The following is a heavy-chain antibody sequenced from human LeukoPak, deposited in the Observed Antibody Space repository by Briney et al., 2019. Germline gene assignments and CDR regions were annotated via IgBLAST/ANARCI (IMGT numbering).Heavy chain of an antibody. D-gene: IGHD3-22*01. J-gene: IGHJ4*02. Sequence: GGSLRLSCAASGFTFSSYGMHWVRQAPGKGLEWVAVISYDGSNKYYADSVKGRFTISRDNSKNTLYLQMNSLRAEDTAVYYCAKPSSGPYDSGGYYGYWGQGTLVTVSS. V-gene: IGHV3-30*18. CDR2: ISYDGSNK. CDR3: AKPSSGPYDSGGYYGY. CDR1: GFTFSSYG.